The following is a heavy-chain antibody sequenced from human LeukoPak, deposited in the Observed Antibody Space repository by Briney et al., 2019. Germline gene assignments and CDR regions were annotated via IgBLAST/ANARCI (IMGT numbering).Heavy chain of an antibody. D-gene: IGHD3-10*01. Sequence: SETLSLTCTVSGGSISSYYWSWIRQPPGKGLEWIGYIYYSGSTNYNPSLKSRVTISVDTSKNQFSLKLSSVTAADTAVYYCARGAVRGVEELGYWGQGTLVTVSS. V-gene: IGHV4-59*12. J-gene: IGHJ4*02. CDR3: ARGAVRGVEELGY. CDR1: GGSISSYY. CDR2: IYYSGST.